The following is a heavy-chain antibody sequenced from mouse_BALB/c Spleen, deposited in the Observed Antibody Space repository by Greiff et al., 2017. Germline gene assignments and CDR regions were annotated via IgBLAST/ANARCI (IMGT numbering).Heavy chain of an antibody. CDR1: GFSLTSYG. V-gene: IGHV2-4-1*01. Sequence: QVHVKQSGPGLVQPSQSLSITCTVSGFSLTSYGVHWVRQSPGKGLEWLGVIWSGGSTDYNAAFISRLSISKDNSKSQVFFKMNSLQADDTAIYYCASIYYGDAMDYWGQGTSVTVSS. D-gene: IGHD1-1*01. J-gene: IGHJ4*01. CDR2: IWSGGST. CDR3: ASIYYGDAMDY.